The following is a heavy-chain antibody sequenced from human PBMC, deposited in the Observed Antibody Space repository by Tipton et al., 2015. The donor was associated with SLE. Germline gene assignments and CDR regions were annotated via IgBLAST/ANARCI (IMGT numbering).Heavy chain of an antibody. CDR2: ISWNSDTL. D-gene: IGHD3-10*01. Sequence: RSLRLSCVASGFNFNDYAMHWVRQAPGKGLEWVSAISWNSDTLAYADSVKGRFTISRDNAKNSLYLQMNSLRVEDTALYYCARAQVEFYGSGSYGSFDYWGQGILVTVSS. CDR1: GFNFNDYA. CDR3: ARAQVEFYGSGSYGSFDY. J-gene: IGHJ4*02. V-gene: IGHV3-9*01.